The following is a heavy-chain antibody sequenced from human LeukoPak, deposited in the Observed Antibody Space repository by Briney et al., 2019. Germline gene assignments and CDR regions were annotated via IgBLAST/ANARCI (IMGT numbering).Heavy chain of an antibody. Sequence: GSSVKVSCKASGGTFSSYAISWVRQAPGQGLEWMGRIIPILGIANYAQKFQGRVTITADKSTSTAYMELSSLRSEDTAVYYCAKSLATTVIPTDYWGQGTLVTVSS. CDR2: IIPILGIA. J-gene: IGHJ4*02. V-gene: IGHV1-69*04. CDR1: GGTFSSYA. CDR3: AKSLATTVIPTDY. D-gene: IGHD4-17*01.